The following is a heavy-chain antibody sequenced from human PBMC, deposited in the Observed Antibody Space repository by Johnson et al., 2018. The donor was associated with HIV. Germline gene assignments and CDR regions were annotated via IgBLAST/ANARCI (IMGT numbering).Heavy chain of an antibody. V-gene: IGHV3-66*01. CDR2: IYSGGST. J-gene: IGHJ3*02. CDR1: GFTVSNNY. CDR3: ARGSTVTTLSGAFDI. D-gene: IGHD4-11*01. Sequence: VQLVESGGGLVQPGGSLRLSCAASGFTVSNNYMSWVRQAPGKGLEWVSVIYSGGSTYYADSVKGRFTISRDNSKNTLYLQMNSLRADDTAVYYCARGSTVTTLSGAFDIWGQGTMVTVSS.